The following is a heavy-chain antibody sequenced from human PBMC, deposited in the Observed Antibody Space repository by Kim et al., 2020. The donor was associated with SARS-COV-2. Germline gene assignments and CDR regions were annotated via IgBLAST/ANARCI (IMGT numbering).Heavy chain of an antibody. CDR2: ISAYNGNT. V-gene: IGHV1-18*01. J-gene: IGHJ3*02. Sequence: ASVKVSCKASGYTFTSYGISWVRQAPGQGLEWMGWISAYNGNTNYAQKLQGRVTMTTDTSTSTAYMELRSLRSDDTAVYYCARAFYYYYGSGIPEAFDIWGQGTMVTVSS. CDR3: ARAFYYYYGSGIPEAFDI. CDR1: GYTFTSYG. D-gene: IGHD3-10*01.